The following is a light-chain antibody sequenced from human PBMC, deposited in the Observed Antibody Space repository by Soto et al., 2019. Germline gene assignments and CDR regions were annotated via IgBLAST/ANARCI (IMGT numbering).Light chain of an antibody. CDR2: GAS. CDR1: QSVSSN. CDR3: QQYNNWPPWT. V-gene: IGKV3-15*01. J-gene: IGKJ1*01. Sequence: DIVMTQSPATLSVSPGERATLSCRASQSVSSNLAWYQQKPGQAPRLLIYGASTRATGIPARFSGSGSGTEFTLTISSLQSEYFAVYYCQQYNNWPPWTFGQGTKVDIK.